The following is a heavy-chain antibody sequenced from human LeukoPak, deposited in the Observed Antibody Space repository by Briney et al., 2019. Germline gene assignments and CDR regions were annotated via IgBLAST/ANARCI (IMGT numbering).Heavy chain of an antibody. CDR2: IKQDGSEK. D-gene: IGHD4-23*01. CDR3: ARVQNYGGNFYDY. V-gene: IGHV3-7*03. Sequence: GGSLRLSCAASGFTFSSYWMSWVRLAPGKGLEWVANIKQDGSEKYYVDSVKGRFTISRDNAKNSLYLQMNSLRAEDTAVYYCARVQNYGGNFYDYWGQGTLVTVSS. J-gene: IGHJ4*02. CDR1: GFTFSSYW.